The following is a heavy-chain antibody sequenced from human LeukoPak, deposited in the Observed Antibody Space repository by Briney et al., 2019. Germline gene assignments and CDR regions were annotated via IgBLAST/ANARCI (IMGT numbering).Heavy chain of an antibody. Sequence: GGSLRLSCAASGFTFSSYAMSWVRRAPGKGLEWVSAISGSGGSTYYADSVKGRFTISRDNSKNTLYLQMNSLRAEDTAVYYCAKVSAPVTMVRGVPPTDFDYWGQGTLVTVSS. J-gene: IGHJ4*02. V-gene: IGHV3-23*01. CDR2: ISGSGGST. D-gene: IGHD3-10*01. CDR1: GFTFSSYA. CDR3: AKVSAPVTMVRGVPPTDFDY.